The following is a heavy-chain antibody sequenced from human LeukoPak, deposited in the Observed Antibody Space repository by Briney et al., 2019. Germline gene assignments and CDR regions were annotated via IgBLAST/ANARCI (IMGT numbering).Heavy chain of an antibody. V-gene: IGHV1-18*04. Sequence: GASVKASCKASGYTFTSYGISWVRQAPGQGLEWMGWISAYNGNTNYAQKLQGRVTMTTDTSTSTAYMELRSLRSDDTAVYYCARAIAVAGTFYFDYWGQGTLVTVSS. CDR2: ISAYNGNT. D-gene: IGHD6-19*01. CDR1: GYTFTSYG. J-gene: IGHJ4*02. CDR3: ARAIAVAGTFYFDY.